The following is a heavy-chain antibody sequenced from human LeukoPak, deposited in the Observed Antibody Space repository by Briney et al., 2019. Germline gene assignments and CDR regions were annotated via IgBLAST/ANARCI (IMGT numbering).Heavy chain of an antibody. D-gene: IGHD4-17*01. Sequence: SSETLSLTCAVYGGSFSGYYWSWIRQPPGKGLEWIGEINHSGSTNYNPSLKSRVTISVDTSKNQFSLKLSSVTAADTAVYYCARGDYGDYIVSPYYFDYWGQGTLVTVSS. J-gene: IGHJ4*02. V-gene: IGHV4-34*01. CDR2: INHSGST. CDR3: ARGDYGDYIVSPYYFDY. CDR1: GGSFSGYY.